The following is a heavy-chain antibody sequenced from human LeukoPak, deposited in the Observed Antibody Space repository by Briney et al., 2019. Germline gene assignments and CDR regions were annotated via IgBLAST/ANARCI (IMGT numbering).Heavy chain of an antibody. CDR2: IYYSGST. D-gene: IGHD3-10*01. J-gene: IGHJ5*02. CDR3: ARGLYYYGSGNWFDP. V-gene: IGHV4-59*11. CDR1: GGSISSHY. Sequence: SETLSLTCTVSGGSISSHYWSWIRQPPGKGLEWIGYIYYSGSTNYNSSLKSRVTISVDTSKNQFSLKLSSVTAADTAVYCCARGLYYYGSGNWFDPWGQGTLVTVSS.